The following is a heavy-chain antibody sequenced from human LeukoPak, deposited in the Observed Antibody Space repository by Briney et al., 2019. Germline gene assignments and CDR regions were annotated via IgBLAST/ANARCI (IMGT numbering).Heavy chain of an antibody. Sequence: SETLSLTCAVSGGSLSSGGYSWSWFRQPPGKGLGWIGYLYHSGSTYYNLSLKSRVTISVDRSKNQFSLKLSSVTAADTAVDYCARLLCFGELSSWFGPWSQGTRVIVSS. CDR3: ARLLCFGELSSWFGP. J-gene: IGHJ5*02. V-gene: IGHV4-30-2*01. D-gene: IGHD3-10*01. CDR1: GGSLSSGGYS. CDR2: LYHSGST.